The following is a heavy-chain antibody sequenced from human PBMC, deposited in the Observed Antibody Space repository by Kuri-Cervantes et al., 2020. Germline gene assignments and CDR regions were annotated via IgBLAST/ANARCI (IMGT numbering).Heavy chain of an antibody. V-gene: IGHV3-30*19. CDR1: GFTFSSYG. CDR2: IWYDGSNK. Sequence: GGSLRLSCAASGFTFSSYGMHWVRQAPGKGLEWVAVIWYDGSNKYYADSVKGRFTISRDNSKNTLYLQMNSLRAEGTAVYYCARAGPGGYSYGTHLSDYWGQGTLVTVSS. J-gene: IGHJ4*02. CDR3: ARAGPGGYSYGTHLSDY. D-gene: IGHD5-18*01.